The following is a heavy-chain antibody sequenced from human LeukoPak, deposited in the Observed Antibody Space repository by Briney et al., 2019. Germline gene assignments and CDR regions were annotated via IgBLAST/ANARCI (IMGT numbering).Heavy chain of an antibody. V-gene: IGHV1-18*04. J-gene: IGHJ4*02. D-gene: IGHD3-22*01. CDR2: ISVYNGNT. CDR1: GYIFTSYG. CDR3: ARVQPHRIYYDNSDYPTRNDY. Sequence: GASVKVSCKASGYIFTSYGISWVRQAPGQGLEWMGWISVYNGNTNYVQKFQGRVTMTTDTSTSTAYMELRSLRSDDTAVYCCARVQPHRIYYDNSDYPTRNDYWGQGTLVTVSS.